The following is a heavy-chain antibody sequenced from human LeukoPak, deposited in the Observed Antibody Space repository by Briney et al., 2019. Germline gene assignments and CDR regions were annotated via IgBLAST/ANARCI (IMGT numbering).Heavy chain of an antibody. J-gene: IGHJ1*01. D-gene: IGHD6-19*01. CDR3: PRAIGGWSADEYFQH. V-gene: IGHV1-46*03. CDR1: GYMFTNYY. Sequence: ASVKVSYKASGYMFTNYYIHWRRQAPGHGLGWGGIMNPDAGSTSYPQKFQRRVAGTRDTSTSPLYMELSSLRSEDTAVYYCPRAIGGWSADEYFQHWGQGTLVTVSS. CDR2: MNPDAGST.